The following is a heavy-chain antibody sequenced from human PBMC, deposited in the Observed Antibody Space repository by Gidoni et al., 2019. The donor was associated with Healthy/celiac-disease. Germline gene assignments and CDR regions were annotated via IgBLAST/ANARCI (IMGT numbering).Heavy chain of an antibody. CDR3: ARGGYSNELSWFDP. CDR2: IYTSGST. D-gene: IGHD4-4*01. V-gene: IGHV4-61*02. J-gene: IGHJ5*02. CDR1: GGSISSGSYS. Sequence: QVQLQESGPGLMKPSQTLSLTCSVSGGSISSGSYSWSWIRQPAGKGLEWIGRIYTSGSTNYNPSLKSRVTMSVDTSKNQFSLQLNSVTAADTAVYYCARGGYSNELSWFDPWGQGTLVTVSS.